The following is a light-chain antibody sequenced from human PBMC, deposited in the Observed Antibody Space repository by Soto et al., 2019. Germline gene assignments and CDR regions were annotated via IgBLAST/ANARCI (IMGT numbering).Light chain of an antibody. CDR3: QQASSFPPT. CDR2: KAS. CDR1: PTTSSW. Sequence: EIQVSQSPVALSRSVGDRVTIPCRGRPTTSSWLGWDQQKPGQAPKLLIYKASTLKSGVPSRFSGSGSGTEFTLTISSLQPEDFATYYCQQASSFPPTFGQGTRLEIK. J-gene: IGKJ5*01. V-gene: IGKV1-5*03.